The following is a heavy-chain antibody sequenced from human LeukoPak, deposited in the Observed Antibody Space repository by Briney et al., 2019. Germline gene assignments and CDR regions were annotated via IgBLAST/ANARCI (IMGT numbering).Heavy chain of an antibody. Sequence: SSETLSLTCTVSGAFISSGGFYWSWLRQPPGEGLEWIGYIYHSGKAYYNPSLESRVTISVDRSKNHFSLNLNSVTAADTSVYYCARGGRAFDVWGQGTLISVSP. CDR3: ARGGRAFDV. V-gene: IGHV4-30-2*01. CDR2: IYHSGKA. J-gene: IGHJ3*01. CDR1: GAFISSGGFY.